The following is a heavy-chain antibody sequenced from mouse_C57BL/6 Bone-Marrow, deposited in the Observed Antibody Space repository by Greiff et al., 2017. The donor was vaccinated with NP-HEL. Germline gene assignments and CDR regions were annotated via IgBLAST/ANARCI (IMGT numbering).Heavy chain of an antibody. CDR2: IYPRSGNT. Sequence: VQLQQSGAELARPGASVKLSCKASGYTFTSYGISWVKQRTGQGLEWIGEIYPRSGNTYYNEKFKGKATLTADKSSSTAYMELRSLTSEDSAVYFCAREAYYSNLFAYWGQGTLVTVSA. J-gene: IGHJ3*01. CDR1: GYTFTSYG. V-gene: IGHV1-81*01. CDR3: AREAYYSNLFAY. D-gene: IGHD2-5*01.